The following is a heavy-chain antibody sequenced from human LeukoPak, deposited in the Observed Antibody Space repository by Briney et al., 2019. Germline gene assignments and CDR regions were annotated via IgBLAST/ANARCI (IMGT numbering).Heavy chain of an antibody. Sequence: SETLSLTCAVYGGSFSGYYWSWIRQPPGKGLEWIGEINHSGSTNYNPSLKSRVTISVDTSKNQFSLKLSSVTAADTAVYYCARDPFNWSTTGGDHWGQGTLVTVSS. V-gene: IGHV4-34*01. CDR3: ARDPFNWSTTGGDH. D-gene: IGHD3-9*01. J-gene: IGHJ4*02. CDR2: INHSGST. CDR1: GGSFSGYY.